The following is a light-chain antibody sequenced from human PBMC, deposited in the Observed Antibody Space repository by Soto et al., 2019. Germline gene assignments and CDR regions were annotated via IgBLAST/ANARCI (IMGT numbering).Light chain of an antibody. CDR3: CSYAGSSTPYV. CDR2: DVN. CDR1: SNDVGRFDY. Sequence: HSALTQPRSVSGSPGQSVTISCTGTSNDVGRFDYVSWYQQHPGKAPKVIIYDVNERPSGVPNRFSGSKSGNTASLTISGLQADDEADYYCCSYAGSSTPYVFGTGTKLTVL. V-gene: IGLV2-11*01. J-gene: IGLJ1*01.